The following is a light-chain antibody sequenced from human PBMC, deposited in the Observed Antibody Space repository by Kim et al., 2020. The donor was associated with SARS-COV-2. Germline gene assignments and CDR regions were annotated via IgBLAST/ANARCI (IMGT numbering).Light chain of an antibody. CDR2: GAS. CDR1: QSVSSSS. V-gene: IGKV3-20*01. CDR3: QRYGSSPWT. Sequence: LSPGERATLSCRASQSVSSSSLAWYQQKPGQAPRLLIYGASSRATGIPDRFSGSGSGTDFTLTISRLEPEDFAVYYCQRYGSSPWTFGQGTKVDIK. J-gene: IGKJ1*01.